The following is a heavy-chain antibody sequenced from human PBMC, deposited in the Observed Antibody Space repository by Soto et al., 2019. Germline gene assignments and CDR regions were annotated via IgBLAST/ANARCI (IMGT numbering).Heavy chain of an antibody. CDR1: GGSFSGYY. J-gene: IGHJ1*01. V-gene: IGHV4-34*01. CDR2: INHSGST. Sequence: QVQLQQWGAGLLKPSETLSLTCAVYGGSFSGYYWSWIRQPPGKGLEWIGEINHSGSTNYNPSLKSRVTMSVDTSKNQFSRKLCSVTAADTAVYYCARSLGYPQGYFQHWGQGTLVTVSS. D-gene: IGHD6-13*01. CDR3: ARSLGYPQGYFQH.